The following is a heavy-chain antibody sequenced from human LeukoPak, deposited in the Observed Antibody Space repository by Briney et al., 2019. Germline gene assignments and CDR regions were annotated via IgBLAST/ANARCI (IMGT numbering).Heavy chain of an antibody. CDR1: GYSFTSYW. CDR3: ARRSYYDSSGYYTSPDAFDI. V-gene: IGHV5-51*01. J-gene: IGHJ3*02. D-gene: IGHD3-22*01. Sequence: GESLKISCKGSGYSFTSYWIGWVRQMPGKGLEWMGIIYPGDSDTRYSPSFQGQVTISADKSISTAYPQWSSLKASDTAMYYCARRSYYDSSGYYTSPDAFDIWGQGTMVTVSS. CDR2: IYPGDSDT.